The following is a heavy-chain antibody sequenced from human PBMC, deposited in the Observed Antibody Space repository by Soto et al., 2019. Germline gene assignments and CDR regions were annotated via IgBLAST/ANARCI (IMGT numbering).Heavy chain of an antibody. Sequence: PGGSLRLSCAASGFTFSSDSMIWVRQAPGKGLEWVSAISSSGTYIYYADSVKGRFTISRDNAKNSLYLLMNSLRAEDTAMYYCARYWSGPDCWGQGTLVTVSS. CDR2: ISSSGTYI. J-gene: IGHJ4*02. CDR3: ARYWSGPDC. V-gene: IGHV3-21*01. D-gene: IGHD3-3*01. CDR1: GFTFSSDS.